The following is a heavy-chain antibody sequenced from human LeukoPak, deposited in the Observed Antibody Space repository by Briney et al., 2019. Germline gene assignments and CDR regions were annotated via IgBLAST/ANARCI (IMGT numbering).Heavy chain of an antibody. CDR1: GYTFTSYG. CDR2: ISAYNGNT. CDR3: ALAAAGPNPSWFDP. J-gene: IGHJ5*02. Sequence: ASVKLSCKASGYTFTSYGISWVRQAPGQGLEWMGWISAYNGNTNYAQKLQGRVTMTTDTSTSTAYMELRSLRSDDTAVYYCALAAAGPNPSWFDPWGQGTLVTVSS. V-gene: IGHV1-18*01. D-gene: IGHD6-13*01.